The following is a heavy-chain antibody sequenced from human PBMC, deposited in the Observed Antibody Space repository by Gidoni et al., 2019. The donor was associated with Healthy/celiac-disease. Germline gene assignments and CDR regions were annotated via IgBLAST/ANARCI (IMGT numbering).Heavy chain of an antibody. D-gene: IGHD5-18*01. CDR2: IIPIFGTA. CDR3: GVRYSYGYDYYYYYGMDV. J-gene: IGHJ6*02. Sequence: QVQLVQSGAEVKKPGSSVKVSCKASGGTFSSYAISWVRQAPGQGLEWMGGIIPIFGTANYAQKFQGRVTITADESTSTAYMELSSLRSEDTAVYYCGVRYSYGYDYYYYYGMDVWGQGTTVTVSS. V-gene: IGHV1-69*01. CDR1: GGTFSSYA.